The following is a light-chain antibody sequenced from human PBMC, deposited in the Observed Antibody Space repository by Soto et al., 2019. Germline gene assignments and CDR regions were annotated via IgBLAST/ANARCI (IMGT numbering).Light chain of an antibody. J-gene: IGKJ1*01. CDR3: QLYSVYSSWT. V-gene: IGKV1-5*03. Sequence: DIQMTQSPSTLSASVGDRVTITCRASESISRWLAWYQQKPGKVPKLLIYQASSLESGVPSRFSGGGSGTEFTLTISSLQTEDFATYYCQLYSVYSSWTFGQGTKVDIK. CDR2: QAS. CDR1: ESISRW.